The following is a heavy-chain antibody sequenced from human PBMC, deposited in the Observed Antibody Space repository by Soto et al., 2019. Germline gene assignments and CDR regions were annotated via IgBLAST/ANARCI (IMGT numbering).Heavy chain of an antibody. V-gene: IGHV3-74*01. Sequence: GGSLRLSCAASGFTFSSYWMHWVRQAPGKGLVWVPCIKSDGSSTGYADSVKGRFTISRDNAKNTLNLQMNSLRAEDTAVYYCARGGAIFGVVIRAFDMWGQGTMVTVSS. D-gene: IGHD3-3*01. CDR3: ARGGAIFGVVIRAFDM. CDR1: GFTFSSYW. J-gene: IGHJ3*02. CDR2: IKSDGSST.